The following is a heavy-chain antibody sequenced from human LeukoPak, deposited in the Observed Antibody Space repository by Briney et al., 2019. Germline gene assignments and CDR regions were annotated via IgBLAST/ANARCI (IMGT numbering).Heavy chain of an antibody. CDR2: INPNSGGT. J-gene: IGHJ6*02. CDR3: ARDGRVAARPDYYYGMDV. D-gene: IGHD6-6*01. V-gene: IGHV1-2*02. Sequence: ASVKVSCKASGYTFTGYYMHWVRQAPGQGLEWMGWINPNSGGTNYAQKFKGRVAMTRDTSISTAYMELSRLRSDDTAVYYCARDGRVAARPDYYYGMDVWGQGTTVTVSS. CDR1: GYTFTGYY.